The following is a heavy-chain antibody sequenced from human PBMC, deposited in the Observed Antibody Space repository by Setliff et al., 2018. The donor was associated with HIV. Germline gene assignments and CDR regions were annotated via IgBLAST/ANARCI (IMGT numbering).Heavy chain of an antibody. V-gene: IGHV1-3*01. Sequence: ASVKVSCKASGYTFTDYAMHWVRQAPGQSLEWMGWINAGNGNTKYSQKFQGRVTITRDTFASTAYMELSSLRAEDTGIYYCVRGFWANTHWGQGTLVTVSS. CDR1: GYTFTDYA. D-gene: IGHD2-2*02. CDR2: INAGNGNT. J-gene: IGHJ4*02. CDR3: VRGFWANTH.